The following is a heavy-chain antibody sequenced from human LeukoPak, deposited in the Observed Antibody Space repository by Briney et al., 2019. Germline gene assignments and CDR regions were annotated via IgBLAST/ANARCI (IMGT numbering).Heavy chain of an antibody. CDR1: GFTSSDYY. D-gene: IGHD3-3*01. Sequence: PGGSPRLSCAASGFTSSDYYMSWIRQAPGKGLEWVSYISSSDRTIHYADSVKGRFTISRDNAKNSLYLQMNSLRAEDTAVYYCARDFAIFGTPFPFYWGQGTLVTVSS. CDR2: ISSSDRTI. V-gene: IGHV3-11*01. J-gene: IGHJ4*02. CDR3: ARDFAIFGTPFPFY.